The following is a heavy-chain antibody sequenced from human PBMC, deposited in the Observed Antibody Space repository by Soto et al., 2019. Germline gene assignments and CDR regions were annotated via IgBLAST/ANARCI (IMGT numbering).Heavy chain of an antibody. CDR2: IYWNDDK. Sequence: TLVNPPQTLTLTCTFSGFSLSTSGVGVGWIRQPPGKALEWLALIYWNDDKRYSPSLKSRLTITKDTSKNQVVLTMTNVDPVDTATYYGAHSPSGWYPLDYWGQGTLVTVSS. V-gene: IGHV2-5*01. J-gene: IGHJ4*02. CDR1: GFSLSTSGVG. CDR3: AHSPSGWYPLDY. D-gene: IGHD6-19*01.